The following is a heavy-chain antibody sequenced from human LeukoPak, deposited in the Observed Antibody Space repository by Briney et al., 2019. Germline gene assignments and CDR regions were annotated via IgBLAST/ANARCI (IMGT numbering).Heavy chain of an antibody. Sequence: GGSLRLSCAASGFTFSSYAMSWVRQAPGKGLEWVSAISGSGGSTYYADSVKGRFTISRDNSKNTLYLQMNSLRAEDTAVYYCAKELPPAGSDYGDYGFDYWGQGTLVTVSS. V-gene: IGHV3-23*01. CDR3: AKELPPAGSDYGDYGFDY. CDR2: ISGSGGST. D-gene: IGHD4-17*01. CDR1: GFTFSSYA. J-gene: IGHJ4*02.